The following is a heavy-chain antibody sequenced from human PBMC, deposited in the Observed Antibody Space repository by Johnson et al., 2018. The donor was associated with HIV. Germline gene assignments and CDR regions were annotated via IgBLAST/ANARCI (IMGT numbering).Heavy chain of an antibody. J-gene: IGHJ3*01. V-gene: IGHV3-73*01. CDR1: GFTFSGSA. CDR3: AKDWADHFGAGSESKGTFDA. Sequence: VQLVESGGNLVQPGGSLRLSCAASGFTFSGSAMHWVRQASGKGLEWVGRIRSKANSYATAYAASVKGRFTISRDDSKNTLYLQMNSLRAEDTAVYYCAKDWADHFGAGSESKGTFDARGQGTMVTVSS. CDR2: IRSKANSYAT. D-gene: IGHD3-10*01.